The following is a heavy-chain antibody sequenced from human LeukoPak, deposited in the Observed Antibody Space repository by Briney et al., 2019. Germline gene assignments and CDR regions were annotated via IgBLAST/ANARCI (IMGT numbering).Heavy chain of an antibody. D-gene: IGHD3-9*01. CDR3: AKGGDDILTPFDY. V-gene: IGHV3-30-3*01. CDR1: GFTFSSYA. CDR2: ISYDGSNK. J-gene: IGHJ4*02. Sequence: GRSLRLSCAASGFTFSSYAMHWVRQAPGKGLEWVAVISYDGSNKYYADSVKGRFTISRDNSKNTLYLQMNSLRAEDTAVYYCAKGGDDILTPFDYWGQGTLVTVSS.